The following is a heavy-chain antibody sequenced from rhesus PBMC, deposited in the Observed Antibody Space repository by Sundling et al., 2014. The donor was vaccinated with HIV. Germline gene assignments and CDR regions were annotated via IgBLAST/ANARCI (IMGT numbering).Heavy chain of an antibody. CDR1: GVSISDYY. J-gene: IGHJ4*01. D-gene: IGHD3-28*01. CDR3: AMGGTYYSDSGRLDY. V-gene: IGHV4-165*01. CDR2: IGGTSGIT. Sequence: QVQLQESGPGLVKPSETLSLTCAVSGVSISDYYWNWIRQPPGKGLEWIGYIGGTSGITHYNPSLNSRVTISKDTSKNQFSLKLSSVTAADTAVYYCAMGGTYYSDSGRLDYWGQGVLVTVSS.